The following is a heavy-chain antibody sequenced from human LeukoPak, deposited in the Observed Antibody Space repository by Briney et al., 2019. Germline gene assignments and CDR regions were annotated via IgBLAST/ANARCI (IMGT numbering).Heavy chain of an antibody. D-gene: IGHD6-19*01. J-gene: IGHJ4*02. Sequence: ASVKVSCKASGYTFTSYGINWVRQAPGQGLEWMGWISAYNGDTNYAQKLQGRVTMTTDTSTSTAYMELRSLRSDDTAVYYCAPTVAGIVQGTGYWGQGTLVTVSS. CDR3: APTVAGIVQGTGY. V-gene: IGHV1-18*01. CDR2: ISAYNGDT. CDR1: GYTFTSYG.